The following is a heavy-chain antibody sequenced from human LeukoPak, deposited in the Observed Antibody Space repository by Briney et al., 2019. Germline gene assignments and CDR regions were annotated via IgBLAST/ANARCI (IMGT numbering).Heavy chain of an antibody. V-gene: IGHV3-7*01. CDR3: ARLSSVGAYAFDI. CDR1: GFTISTYW. Sequence: GGSLRLSCAASGFTISTYWMTWVRQAPGKGLEWVANIKQDGSEKNYVDSVKGRFAVSRDNAENSLFLQMNSLRAEDTAVYYCARLSSVGAYAFDIWGQGIMVTVSS. J-gene: IGHJ3*02. D-gene: IGHD1-26*01. CDR2: IKQDGSEK.